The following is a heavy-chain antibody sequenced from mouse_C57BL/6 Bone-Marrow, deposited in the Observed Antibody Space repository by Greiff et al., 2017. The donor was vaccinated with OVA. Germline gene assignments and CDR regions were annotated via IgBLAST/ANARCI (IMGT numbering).Heavy chain of an antibody. CDR2: IDPNSGGT. V-gene: IGHV1-72*01. Sequence: QVQLKQPGAELVKPGASVKLSCKASGYTFTSYWMHWVKQRPGRGLEWIGRIDPNSGGTKYNEKFKSKATLTVDKPSSTAYMQLSSLTSEDSAVYYCARIFYYGSTYYFDYWGQGTTLTVSS. D-gene: IGHD1-1*01. J-gene: IGHJ2*01. CDR3: ARIFYYGSTYYFDY. CDR1: GYTFTSYW.